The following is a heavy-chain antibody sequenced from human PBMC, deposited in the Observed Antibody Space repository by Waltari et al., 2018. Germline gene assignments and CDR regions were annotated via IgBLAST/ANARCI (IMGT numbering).Heavy chain of an antibody. V-gene: IGHV3-49*03. J-gene: IGHJ1*01. Sequence: EVQVVESGGDLVQPGRSLRLSCTASGFKLGNYALRWFRQAPGKGLEWVGFIRSTAYGGTTDYAASVKGRFTISRDDSKGIAYLQMNSLETEDTAVYYCARGRSYYYDSSGYPPQYFQHWGQGTLVTVSS. CDR1: GFKLGNYA. CDR2: IRSTAYGGTT. D-gene: IGHD3-22*01. CDR3: ARGRSYYYDSSGYPPQYFQH.